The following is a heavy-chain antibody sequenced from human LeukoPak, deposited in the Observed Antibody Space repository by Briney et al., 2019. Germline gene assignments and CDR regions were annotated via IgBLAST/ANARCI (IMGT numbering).Heavy chain of an antibody. D-gene: IGHD3-10*01. Sequence: SETLSLTCAVYGGSFSGYYWSWIRQPPGKGLEWMGEINHSGSTNYNPSLKSRVTISVDTSKNQFSLKLSSVTAADTAVYYCARGSKSMVRGVINYYGMDVWGKGTTVTVSS. CDR3: ARGSKSMVRGVINYYGMDV. CDR1: GGSFSGYY. CDR2: INHSGST. V-gene: IGHV4-34*01. J-gene: IGHJ6*04.